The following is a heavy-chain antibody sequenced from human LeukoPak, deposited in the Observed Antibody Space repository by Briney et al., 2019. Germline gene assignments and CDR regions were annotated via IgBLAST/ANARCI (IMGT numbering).Heavy chain of an antibody. V-gene: IGHV3-74*01. J-gene: IGHJ4*02. CDR1: GFTFSTYW. Sequence: RPGGSLRLSCAASGFTFSTYWMHWVRQAPGKGLVWVSHINSDESNTNYADSVKGRFTISRDNAKNTLYLQMNSLRTEDTALYYCATNGGGDSGYGNFDYWGQGTLVTVSS. D-gene: IGHD5-12*01. CDR3: ATNGGGDSGYGNFDY. CDR2: INSDESNT.